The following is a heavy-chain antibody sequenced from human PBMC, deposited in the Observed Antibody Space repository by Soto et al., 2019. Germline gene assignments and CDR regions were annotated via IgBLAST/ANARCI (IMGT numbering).Heavy chain of an antibody. J-gene: IGHJ5*02. CDR3: ARAANSYGASEFDP. Sequence: APVKCSCKACAGTFSSYGISCVRQAPGQGLEWMGWSSAYNGNTNYAQKLQGRVTMTTDTSTRTAYMELRSLRSDDTAVYYCARAANSYGASEFDPWGQGTLVTVSS. D-gene: IGHD4-17*01. V-gene: IGHV1-18*01. CDR1: AGTFSSYG. CDR2: SSAYNGNT.